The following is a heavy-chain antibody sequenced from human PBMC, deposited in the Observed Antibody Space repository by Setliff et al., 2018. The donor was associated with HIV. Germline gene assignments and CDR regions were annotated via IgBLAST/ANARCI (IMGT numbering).Heavy chain of an antibody. J-gene: IGHJ5*02. D-gene: IGHD2-2*01. V-gene: IGHV1-18*01. Sequence: ASVKVSCKGSGYIFNTNGISWVRQAPGQGLEWMGWISAYNGNTNYAQRFQGRVTMTTDTSTSTAYMELRSLRSDDTAVYFCSRDSCSSTSCPNWFDPWGQGTLVTVSS. CDR2: ISAYNGNT. CDR3: SRDSCSSTSCPNWFDP. CDR1: GYIFNTNG.